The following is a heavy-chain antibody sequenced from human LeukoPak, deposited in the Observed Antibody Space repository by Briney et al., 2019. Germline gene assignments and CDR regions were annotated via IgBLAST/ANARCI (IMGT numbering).Heavy chain of an antibody. J-gene: IGHJ4*02. CDR3: ARGNSGSYYGFDY. CDR1: GGSISSYY. CDR2: IYYTGST. Sequence: SETLSLTCTVSGGSISSYYWSWIRQPPGKGLEWIGYIYYTGSTNYNPSLKSRVSVDTSKNQFSLKLSSVTAADTAVYYCARGNSGSYYGFDYWGQGTLATVSS. V-gene: IGHV4-59*01. D-gene: IGHD1-26*01.